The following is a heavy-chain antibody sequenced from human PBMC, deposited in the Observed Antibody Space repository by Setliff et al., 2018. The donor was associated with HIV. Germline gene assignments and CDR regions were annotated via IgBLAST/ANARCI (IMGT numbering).Heavy chain of an antibody. CDR3: ARDLIRITPHGDLPF. V-gene: IGHV1-2*06. CDR1: GYTFTHYY. J-gene: IGHJ4*02. CDR2: INPKSGVT. Sequence: GASVKVSCKASGYTFTHYYIHWVRQAPGHGLEWVGRINPKSGVTSYAQNFRARVTMTRDTSSTTAYMELSTLRSDDTALYYCARDLIRITPHGDLPFWGQGTLVTVSS. D-gene: IGHD2-15*01.